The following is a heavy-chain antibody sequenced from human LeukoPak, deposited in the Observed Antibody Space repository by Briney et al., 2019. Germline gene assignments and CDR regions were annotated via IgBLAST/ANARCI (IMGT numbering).Heavy chain of an antibody. D-gene: IGHD2-2*01. J-gene: IGHJ6*02. CDR1: GDSVNSDNY. Sequence: SGTLSLTCAVSGDSVNSDNYWSWVRQSPGKGLEWIGQIYRSGSTIYCPSLKSRVTISIDKSKNQFSLNLSSVTAADTAVCYCASYYCSSTSCYLPIHYYYYGMDVWGQGTTVTVSS. V-gene: IGHV4-4*02. CDR3: ASYYCSSTSCYLPIHYYYYGMDV. CDR2: IYRSGST.